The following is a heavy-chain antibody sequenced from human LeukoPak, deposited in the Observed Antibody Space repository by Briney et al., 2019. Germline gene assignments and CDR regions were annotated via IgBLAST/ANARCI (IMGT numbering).Heavy chain of an antibody. J-gene: IGHJ4*02. CDR3: ARGELGNAIDH. D-gene: IGHD7-27*01. CDR1: GYSISSGYY. CDR2: IYHSGST. Sequence: SETLSLTCTVSGYSISSGYYWGWIRQPPGKGLEWIGSIYHSGSTYYNPSLKSRVTISVDTSKNQFSLKLSSVTAADTAVYYCARGELGNAIDHWDQGTLVTVSS. V-gene: IGHV4-38-2*02.